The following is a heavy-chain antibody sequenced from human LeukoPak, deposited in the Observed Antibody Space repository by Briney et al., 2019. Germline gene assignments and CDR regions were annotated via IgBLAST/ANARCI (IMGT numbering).Heavy chain of an antibody. D-gene: IGHD6-25*01. Sequence: GGSLRLSCAASGFTFTNYAMTWVRQTPGKGLEWVSAVSGNGGYTYYADSVKGRFTISRDNSKNTLYLQMNSLRAEDTAVYYCAKGLQRTDYWGQGSLVSVSS. CDR1: GFTFTNYA. J-gene: IGHJ4*02. CDR3: AKGLQRTDY. CDR2: VSGNGGYT. V-gene: IGHV3-23*01.